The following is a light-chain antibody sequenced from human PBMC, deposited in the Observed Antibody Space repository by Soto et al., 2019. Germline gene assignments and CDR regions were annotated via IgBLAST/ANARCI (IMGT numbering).Light chain of an antibody. CDR1: QSISSY. CDR3: QQRYCTLP. V-gene: IGKV1-39*01. J-gene: IGKJ2*01. CDR2: AAS. Sequence: DIQMTQSPSSLSASVGDRVTITCRASQSISSYLNWYQQKPGKAPKLLIYAASSLQSGVPSRFSGSGSGTDFTLTVSSLQPEDFATYYCQQRYCTLPFGQGTKLESK.